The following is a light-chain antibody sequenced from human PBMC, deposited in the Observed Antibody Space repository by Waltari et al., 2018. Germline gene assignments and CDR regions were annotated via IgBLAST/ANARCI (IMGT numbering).Light chain of an antibody. Sequence: AIRMTQSPSPFSASTGDRVTITCRASQGISSYLAWYQQKPGKAPKLLIYAASTLQSGVPSRFSGSGSGTDFTLTISCLQSEDFATYYCHQYYSYPQTFGQGTKVEIK. CDR3: HQYYSYPQT. CDR1: QGISSY. CDR2: AAS. J-gene: IGKJ1*01. V-gene: IGKV1-8*01.